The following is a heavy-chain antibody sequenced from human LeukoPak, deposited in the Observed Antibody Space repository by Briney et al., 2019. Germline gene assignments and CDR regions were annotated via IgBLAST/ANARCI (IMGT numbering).Heavy chain of an antibody. Sequence: GGSLRLSCAASGFTFSDYYMSWLRQAPGKGLEWVSYISSSGSTIYYADAVKGRFTISRDNAKNSLYLQMNSLRVEDTAVYYCARVRPLPYYMDVWGKGTTVTIPS. V-gene: IGHV3-11*01. CDR1: GFTFSDYY. CDR3: ARVRPLPYYMDV. J-gene: IGHJ6*03. CDR2: ISSSGSTI.